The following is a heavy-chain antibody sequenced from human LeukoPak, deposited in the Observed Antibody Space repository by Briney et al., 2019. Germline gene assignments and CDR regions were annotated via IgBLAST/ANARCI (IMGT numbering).Heavy chain of an antibody. V-gene: IGHV1-2*07. CDR1: GYTFTDHY. D-gene: IGHD3-22*01. CDR2: LNPNSGGI. J-gene: IGHJ4*02. Sequence: GASVKVSCKASGYTFTDHYMHWVRQAPGQGLEWMGWLNPNSGGINDYAHKFQGRVTMTRDTSISTAYMELSGLRSDDTALYLCARGRSYYDGSDYHETGFDYWGQGTLVTVSS. CDR3: ARGRSYYDGSDYHETGFDY.